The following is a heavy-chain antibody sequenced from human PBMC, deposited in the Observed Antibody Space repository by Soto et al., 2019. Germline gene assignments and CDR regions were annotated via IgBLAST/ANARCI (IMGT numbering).Heavy chain of an antibody. CDR3: ARRRYCGYDCYHKHYYGMDV. J-gene: IGHJ6*02. V-gene: IGHV1-69*08. D-gene: IGHD2-21*02. CDR2: IIPVLGTT. CDR1: GDTFSSYT. Sequence: QVQLVQSGAEVKKPGSSVKVSCRASGDTFSSYTVNWVRQAPERGLEWLGRIIPVLGTTDYVQKFKGRVTITADKSTNIVYMELSSLRCEDRAVYYCARRRYCGYDCYHKHYYGMDVWGQGTTVTVAS.